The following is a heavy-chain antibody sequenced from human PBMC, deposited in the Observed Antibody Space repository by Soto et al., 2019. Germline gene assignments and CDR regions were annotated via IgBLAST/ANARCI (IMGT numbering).Heavy chain of an antibody. J-gene: IGHJ5*02. CDR2: IIPIFGTA. V-gene: IGHV1-69*13. Sequence: ASVKVSCKASGGTFSSYAISWVRQAPGQGLEWMGGIIPIFGTANYAQKFQGRVTITADESTSTAYMELSSLRSEDTAVYYCARGLGQQLFYNWFDPWGQGTLVTVSS. CDR3: ARGLGQQLFYNWFDP. CDR1: GGTFSSYA. D-gene: IGHD6-13*01.